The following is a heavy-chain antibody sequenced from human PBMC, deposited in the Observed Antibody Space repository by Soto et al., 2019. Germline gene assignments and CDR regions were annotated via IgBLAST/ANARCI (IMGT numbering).Heavy chain of an antibody. Sequence: QVQLQESGPGRVKSSETLSLSCTVSGVSLSSANYYWSWVRQNPARGLEWFGYIYNSGTTYYNPYPESRDTISKDSSKNQFSLTLSSVTAADTAVYFCARVLGDYDEGQFDLWGHGTLVTVSS. V-gene: IGHV4-31*03. CDR1: GVSLSSANYY. D-gene: IGHD4-17*01. CDR3: ARVLGDYDEGQFDL. J-gene: IGHJ4*01. CDR2: IYNSGTT.